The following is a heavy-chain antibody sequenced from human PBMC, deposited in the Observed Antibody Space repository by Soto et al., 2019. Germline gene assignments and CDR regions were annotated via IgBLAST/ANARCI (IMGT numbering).Heavy chain of an antibody. V-gene: IGHV3-30-3*01. Sequence: QVQLVESGGGVVQPGRSLRLSCAASGFTFSSYAMHWVRQAPGKGLEWVAVISYDGSNKYYADSVKGRFTISRDNSKNTLYLQMDSPRAEHTAVYYCAREDMIVVARPNWLDPWGQGNLVTVST. CDR3: AREDMIVVARPNWLDP. CDR1: GFTFSSYA. D-gene: IGHD3-22*01. CDR2: ISYDGSNK. J-gene: IGHJ5*02.